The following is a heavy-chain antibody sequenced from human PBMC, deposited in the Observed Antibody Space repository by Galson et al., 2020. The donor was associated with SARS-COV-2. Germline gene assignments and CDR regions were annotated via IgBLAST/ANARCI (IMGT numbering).Heavy chain of an antibody. J-gene: IGHJ5*02. V-gene: IGHV4-30-2*01. CDR1: GGSISSGGYS. CDR3: ARAFPIAVAGTGWFDP. D-gene: IGHD6-19*01. Sequence: SETLSLTCAVSGGSISSGGYSWSWIRQPPGKGLEWIRYIYHSGSTYYNPSLKSRVTISVDRSKNQFSLKLSSVTAADTAVYYCARAFPIAVAGTGWFDPWGQGTLVTVSS. CDR2: IYHSGST.